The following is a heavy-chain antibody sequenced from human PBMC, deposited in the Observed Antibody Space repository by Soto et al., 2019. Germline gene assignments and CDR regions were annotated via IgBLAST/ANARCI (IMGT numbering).Heavy chain of an antibody. D-gene: IGHD3-10*01. J-gene: IGHJ6*03. CDR2: IWYDGSNK. Sequence: PLRLSCASSGFTFSSYGMHWVRQAPGKGLEWVAVIWYDGSNKYYADSVKGRFTIPRDNSKNTLYLQMNSLRAEDTAVYYCARGGITMVRDDYYYMDVWGKGTTVTVSS. V-gene: IGHV3-33*01. CDR1: GFTFSSYG. CDR3: ARGGITMVRDDYYYMDV.